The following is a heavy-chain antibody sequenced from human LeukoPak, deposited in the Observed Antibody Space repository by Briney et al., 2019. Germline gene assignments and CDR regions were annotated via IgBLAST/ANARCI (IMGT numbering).Heavy chain of an antibody. Sequence: SETLSLTCAVYGETLSKYYWTWIRQAPGKGLEWIGEINHSGSTNHNPSLRSRVTLSVDTNKHPLSLKLTSVTAAATAVYYCASSVGSTDYWGQGTLVTVSS. D-gene: IGHD1-26*01. J-gene: IGHJ4*02. CDR1: GETLSKYY. CDR3: ASSVGSTDY. V-gene: IGHV4-34*01. CDR2: INHSGST.